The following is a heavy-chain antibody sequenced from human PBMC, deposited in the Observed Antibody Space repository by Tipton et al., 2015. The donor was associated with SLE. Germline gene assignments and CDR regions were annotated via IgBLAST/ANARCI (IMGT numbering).Heavy chain of an antibody. J-gene: IGHJ4*02. CDR1: GGSFSGYY. D-gene: IGHD2-2*01. V-gene: IGHV4-34*01. Sequence: TPSLTCAVYGGSFSGYYWSWIRQPPGKGLEWIGEINHSGSTNYNPSLKSRVTISVDTSKNQFSLKLSSVTAADTAVYYCAVRCSSTSCAGVDYWGQGTLVTVSS. CDR3: AVRCSSTSCAGVDY. CDR2: INHSGST.